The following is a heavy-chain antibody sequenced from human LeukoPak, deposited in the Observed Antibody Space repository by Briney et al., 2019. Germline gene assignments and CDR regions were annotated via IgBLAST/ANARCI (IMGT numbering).Heavy chain of an antibody. D-gene: IGHD6-13*01. CDR1: GFIVSSNY. J-gene: IGHJ6*03. CDR3: ARIIAAAGPYYYYYMDV. Sequence: PGGSLRLSCAASGFIVSSNYMNWVRQAPGKGLEWVSSISSSSSYIYYADSVKGRFTISRDNAKNSLYLQMNSLRAEDTAVYYCARIIAAAGPYYYYYMDVWGKGTTVTVSS. V-gene: IGHV3-21*01. CDR2: ISSSSSYI.